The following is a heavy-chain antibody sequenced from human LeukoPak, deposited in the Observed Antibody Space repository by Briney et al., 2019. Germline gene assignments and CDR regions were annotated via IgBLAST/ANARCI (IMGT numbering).Heavy chain of an antibody. CDR2: MSYDESKQ. D-gene: IGHD2-2*01. CDR1: GFTFSSSS. CDR3: ARGYCSSTTCTSGYYYGMDV. V-gene: IGHV3-30-3*01. J-gene: IGHJ6*02. Sequence: PGGFLRLSCAACGFTFSSSSMHWVRQAPGKGLEWVAVMSYDESKQYYADSVKGRFIISRDNSRNTLYLQMNSLRTEDTAVYYCARGYCSSTTCTSGYYYGMDVWGQGTTVTVSS.